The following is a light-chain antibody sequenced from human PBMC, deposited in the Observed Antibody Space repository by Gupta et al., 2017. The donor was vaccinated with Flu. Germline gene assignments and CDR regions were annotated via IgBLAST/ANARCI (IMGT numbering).Light chain of an antibody. Sequence: PSSLSASGGDRVTITCRASHSISSYLYWYQQKPGKAPKLLIYAASSLQSGVPSRFSGSGSGTDFTLTISRLQPEDFATYYCQQSYSTPFTFGRGTKVDIK. J-gene: IGKJ3*01. V-gene: IGKV1-39*01. CDR1: HSISSY. CDR2: AAS. CDR3: QQSYSTPFT.